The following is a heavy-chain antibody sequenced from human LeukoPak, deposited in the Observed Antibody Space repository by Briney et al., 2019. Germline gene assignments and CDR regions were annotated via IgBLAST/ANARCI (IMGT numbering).Heavy chain of an antibody. D-gene: IGHD6-19*01. CDR2: ISYDGSIK. CDR1: GFTFNRFY. J-gene: IGHJ4*02. CDR3: ARGPGYSSGWYVLSVDY. Sequence: GSLRLSCSASGFTFNRFYLHWVRQAPGKGLEWVAVISYDGSIKYYADSVKGRFTTSRDNSKNMLYLQMNSLSAEDTAVYYCARGPGYSSGWYVLSVDYWGQGTLVTVSS. V-gene: IGHV3-30-3*01.